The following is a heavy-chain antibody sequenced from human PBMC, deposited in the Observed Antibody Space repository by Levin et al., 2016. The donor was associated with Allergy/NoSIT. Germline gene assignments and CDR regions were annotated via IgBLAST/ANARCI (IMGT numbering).Heavy chain of an antibody. V-gene: IGHV1-18*04. Sequence: ASVKVSCKASGYTFTLFYIHWMRQAPGQGLEWLGWISAYNGLTKYAHNFRGRVTMTTDSSTGTAYMEVRSLRSDDTAVYYCARSPDGNNPHVDIWGQGTTVTVSS. J-gene: IGHJ6*02. CDR3: ARSPDGNNPHVDI. CDR1: GYTFTLFY. CDR2: ISAYNGLT. D-gene: IGHD1-14*01.